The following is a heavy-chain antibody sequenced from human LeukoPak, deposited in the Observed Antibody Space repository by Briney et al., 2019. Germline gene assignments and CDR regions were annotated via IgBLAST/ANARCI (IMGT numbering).Heavy chain of an antibody. D-gene: IGHD6-13*01. V-gene: IGHV4-39*01. CDR2: IYYSGST. CDR3: ARRDRDSSSRDY. J-gene: IGHJ4*02. Sequence: PSQTLSLTCTVSGGSISSGGYYWSWIRQPPGKGLEWIGSIYYSGSTYYNPSLKSRVTISVDTSKNQFSLKLSSVTAADTAVYYCARRDRDSSSRDYWGQGTLVTVSS. CDR1: GGSISSGGYY.